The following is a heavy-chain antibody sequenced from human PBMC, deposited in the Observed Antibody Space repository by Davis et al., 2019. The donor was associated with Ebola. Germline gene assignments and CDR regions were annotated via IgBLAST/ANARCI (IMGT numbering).Heavy chain of an antibody. J-gene: IGHJ6*02. CDR2: ISSSSSTT. CDR1: GFSFSGYS. Sequence: GESLKISCAASGFSFSGYSMNWVRQAPGKGLEWVAYISSSSSTTYYADSVKGRFTISRDNSKNTLNLQMNSLRAEDTAVYHCARAVQGVAATVPYYYYGMDVWGQGTTVTVSS. D-gene: IGHD6-25*01. CDR3: ARAVQGVAATVPYYYYGMDV. V-gene: IGHV3-48*01.